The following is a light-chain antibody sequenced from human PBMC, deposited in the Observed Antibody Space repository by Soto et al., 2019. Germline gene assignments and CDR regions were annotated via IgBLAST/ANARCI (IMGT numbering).Light chain of an antibody. J-gene: IGKJ4*01. V-gene: IGKV3-11*01. Sequence: EIVLTQSPSTLSLSPGERPTLSCRASQGVSSYLAWYQQKPGQAPKLLIYDASTRTSGIPARFSGSGSGTDFTLTISSLEPEDFAAYYCQQRSNWPLTFGGGTKVEIK. CDR3: QQRSNWPLT. CDR2: DAS. CDR1: QGVSSY.